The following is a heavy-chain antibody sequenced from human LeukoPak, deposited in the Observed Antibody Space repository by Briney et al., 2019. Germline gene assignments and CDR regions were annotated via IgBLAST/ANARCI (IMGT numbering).Heavy chain of an antibody. D-gene: IGHD3-22*01. CDR2: ISGSGGST. J-gene: IGHJ4*02. V-gene: IGHV3-23*01. CDR1: GFTVSASY. CDR3: AKRDSYYYDSSGYFDS. Sequence: GGSLRLSCAASGFTVSASYMTWVRQAPGKGLEWVSGISGSGGSTYYADYVKGRFTISRDNSKITLYLQMNSLRAEDTAVYYCAKRDSYYYDSSGYFDSWGQGALVTVSS.